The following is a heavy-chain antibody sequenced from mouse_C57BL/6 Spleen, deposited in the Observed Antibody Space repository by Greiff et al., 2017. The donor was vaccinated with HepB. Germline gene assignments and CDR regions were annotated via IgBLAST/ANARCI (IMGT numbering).Heavy chain of an antibody. Sequence: EVHLVESGGDLVKPGGSLKLSCAASGFTFSSYGMSWVRQTPDKRLEWVATISSGGSYTYYPDSVKGRFTISRDNAKNTLYLQMSSLQSEDTAMYYCARQDYYGSSYWYFDVWGTGTTVTVSS. D-gene: IGHD1-1*01. V-gene: IGHV5-6*01. CDR2: ISSGGSYT. CDR3: ARQDYYGSSYWYFDV. CDR1: GFTFSSYG. J-gene: IGHJ1*03.